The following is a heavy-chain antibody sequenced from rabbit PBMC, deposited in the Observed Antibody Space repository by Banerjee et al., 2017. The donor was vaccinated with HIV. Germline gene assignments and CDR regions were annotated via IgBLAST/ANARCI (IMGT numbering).Heavy chain of an antibody. CDR1: GFSFSSSYY. V-gene: IGHV1S40*01. CDR3: ARNWDAGYAGYGYSNL. Sequence: QSLEESGGDLVKPGASLTLTCTASGFSFSSSYYMCWVRPAPGKGLECIACIYAGSSGSTYYASWAKGRFTNSKTSATTVTLQMTSLTAADTASDFCARNWDAGYAGYGYSNLWGPGTLVTVS. CDR2: IYAGSSGST. D-gene: IGHD8-1*01. J-gene: IGHJ4*01.